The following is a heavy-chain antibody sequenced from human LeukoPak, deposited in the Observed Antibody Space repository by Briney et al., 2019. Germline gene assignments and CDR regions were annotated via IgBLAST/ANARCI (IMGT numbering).Heavy chain of an antibody. CDR1: GASISSYY. Sequence: SETLSLTCTVSGASISSYYWSWIRQPPGKGLEWIGNIYYSGSTNYNPSLKSRVTISVDTSKKQISLKLSSVTAADTAVYFCARLAAGGQANDWGQGTLVTVSS. CDR2: IYYSGST. J-gene: IGHJ4*02. V-gene: IGHV4-59*01. CDR3: ARLAAGGQAND. D-gene: IGHD6-13*01.